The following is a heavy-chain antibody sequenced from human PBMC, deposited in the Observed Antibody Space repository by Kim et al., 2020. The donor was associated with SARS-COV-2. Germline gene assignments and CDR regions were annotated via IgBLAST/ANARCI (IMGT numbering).Heavy chain of an antibody. CDR2: ISSSGSTI. V-gene: IGHV3-48*03. CDR3: ARDGSGSYSYGYDLYFDY. Sequence: GGSLRLSCAASGFTFSSYEMNWVRQAPGKGLEWVSYISSSGSTIYYADSVKGRFTISRDNAKNSLYLQMNSLRAEDTAVYYCARDGSGSYSYGYDLYFDYWGQGTLVTVSS. J-gene: IGHJ4*02. D-gene: IGHD5-18*01. CDR1: GFTFSSYE.